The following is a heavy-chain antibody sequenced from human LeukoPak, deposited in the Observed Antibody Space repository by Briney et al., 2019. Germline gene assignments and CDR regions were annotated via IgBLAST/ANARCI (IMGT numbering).Heavy chain of an antibody. CDR3: ARHGYTASHYFLDY. V-gene: IGHV4-4*07. CDR1: SGSINSYY. CDR2: IYTTGKT. Sequence: SETLSLTCTVSSGSINSYYWGWVRQHAGKGLEWIGRIYTTGKTDYNPSLKSRLTMSVDTSKRQFSLNLTSVTAADTAIYYCARHGYTASHYFLDYWSQGTLVTVS. D-gene: IGHD3-16*01. J-gene: IGHJ4*02.